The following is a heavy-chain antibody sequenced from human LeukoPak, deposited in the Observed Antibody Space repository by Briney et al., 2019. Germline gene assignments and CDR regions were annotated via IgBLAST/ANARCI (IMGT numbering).Heavy chain of an antibody. J-gene: IGHJ4*02. CDR1: GGSFSGYY. D-gene: IGHD2-8*01. CDR3: AIGLSNYVDY. Sequence: NPSETLSLTCAVYGGSFSGYYWSWIRQPPGKGLEWIGEINHSGSTNYNPSLKSRVTISVDTSKNQFSLKLSSVTAADTAVYYCAIGLSNYVDYWGQGTLVTVSS. V-gene: IGHV4-34*01. CDR2: INHSGST.